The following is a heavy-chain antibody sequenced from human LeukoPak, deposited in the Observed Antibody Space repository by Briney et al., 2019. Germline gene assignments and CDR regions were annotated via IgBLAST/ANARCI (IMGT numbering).Heavy chain of an antibody. CDR2: IYTSGST. J-gene: IGHJ6*02. V-gene: IGHV4-61*02. Sequence: SETLSLTCTVSGGSISSGSYYWSWIRQPAGKGLEWIGRIYTSGSTNYNPSLKSRVTISVDTSKNQFSLKLSSVTAADTAVYYCARGGGRDFWSGYYRPHYYGMDVWGQGTTVTVSS. D-gene: IGHD3-3*01. CDR3: ARGGGRDFWSGYYRPHYYGMDV. CDR1: GGSISSGSYY.